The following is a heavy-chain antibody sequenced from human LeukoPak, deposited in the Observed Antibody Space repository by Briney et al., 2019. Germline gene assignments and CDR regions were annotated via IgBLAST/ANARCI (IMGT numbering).Heavy chain of an antibody. CDR3: TRERLYSGSSGAFDY. D-gene: IGHD1-26*01. CDR2: INTDGNNI. Sequence: GGSLRLSCRASGFTLSSYWMYWVRQAPGKGLEWISRINTDGNNIKYADSVKGRCTTSRDNAKNTVFLEMNSLRAEDTAVYYCTRERLYSGSSGAFDYWGQGALVTVSS. V-gene: IGHV3-74*01. CDR1: GFTLSSYW. J-gene: IGHJ4*02.